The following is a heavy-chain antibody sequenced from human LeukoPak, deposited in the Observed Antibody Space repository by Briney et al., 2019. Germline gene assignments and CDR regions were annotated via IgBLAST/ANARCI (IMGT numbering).Heavy chain of an antibody. Sequence: SETLSLTCTVSGGSISSYYWSWIRQPAGKGLEWIGRIYASGSTNYNPSLKSRVTMSLDTSKNQFSLKLSSVTAADTAVYYCASSLDYYDTSGSDYWGQGTLVTVSS. CDR3: ASSLDYYDTSGSDY. V-gene: IGHV4-4*07. CDR2: IYASGST. D-gene: IGHD3-22*01. J-gene: IGHJ4*02. CDR1: GGSISSYY.